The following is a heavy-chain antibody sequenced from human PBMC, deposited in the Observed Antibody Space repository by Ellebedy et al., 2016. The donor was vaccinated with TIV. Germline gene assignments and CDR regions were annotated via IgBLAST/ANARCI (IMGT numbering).Heavy chain of an antibody. CDR1: GGTFSSYA. D-gene: IGHD2-15*01. CDR2: IIPIFGTA. Sequence: AASVKVSCKASGGTFSSYAISWVRHAPGQGLEWMGGIIPIFGTANYAQKFQDRVTITADESTSTAYMELSSLRSEDTAVYYCARGLGYCSGGSCDSLWGQGTLVTVSS. V-gene: IGHV1-69*13. CDR3: ARGLGYCSGGSCDSL. J-gene: IGHJ4*02.